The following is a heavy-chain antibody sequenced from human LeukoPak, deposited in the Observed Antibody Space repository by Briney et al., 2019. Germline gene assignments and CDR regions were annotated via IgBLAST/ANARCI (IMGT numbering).Heavy chain of an antibody. D-gene: IGHD3-10*02. CDR1: GFTFTTYW. V-gene: IGHV3-74*01. CDR2: IKGDEMTT. J-gene: IGHJ4*02. CDR3: ARGGLFAYYFDY. Sequence: PGGSLRLSCAASGFTFTTYWMHWVRQAPGKGLEWVSRIKGDEMTTDYADSVEGRFTISRDNAKNTVYLEINSLRAEDTAVYYCARGGLFAYYFDYWGQGTLVTVSS.